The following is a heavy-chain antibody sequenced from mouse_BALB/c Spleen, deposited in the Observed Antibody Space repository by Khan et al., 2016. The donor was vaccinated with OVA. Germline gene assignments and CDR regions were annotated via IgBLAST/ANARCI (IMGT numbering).Heavy chain of an antibody. CDR1: GFTFSSYG. CDR3: AGTITTAKGDYYAMDY. D-gene: IGHD1-2*01. V-gene: IGHV5-6*01. CDR2: ISSDGDYT. J-gene: IGHJ4*01. Sequence: EVELVESGGDLVKPGGSLKLSCAASGFTFSSYGMSWVRQTPDKRLEWVATISSDGDYTYFPDSVRGRFTISRDNAKNTLYLQMSSLKSEDTAMDNSAGTITTAKGDYYAMDYWGQGTSVTVSS.